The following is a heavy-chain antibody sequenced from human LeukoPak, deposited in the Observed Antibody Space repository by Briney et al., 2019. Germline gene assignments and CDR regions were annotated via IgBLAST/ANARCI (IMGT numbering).Heavy chain of an antibody. V-gene: IGHV3-30*18. CDR2: ISYDGSNK. CDR3: AKDHYYYGSGIYFMHYFDY. J-gene: IGHJ4*02. D-gene: IGHD3-10*01. Sequence: PGRSLRLSCAASGFTFSSYGMHWVRQAPGKGLEWVAVISYDGSNKYYAESVKGRFTISRENSKNTLHLQMNSLRADETAVYYCAKDHYYYGSGIYFMHYFDYWGQGTLVTVSS. CDR1: GFTFSSYG.